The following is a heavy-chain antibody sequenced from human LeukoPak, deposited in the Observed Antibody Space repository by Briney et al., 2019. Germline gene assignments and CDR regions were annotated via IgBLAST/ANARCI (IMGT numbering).Heavy chain of an antibody. CDR1: GGTFSSYA. J-gene: IGHJ6*03. D-gene: IGHD7-27*01. Sequence: SVNVSCKASGGTFSSYAISWVRQAPGQGLEWMGGIIPIFGTANYAQKFQGRVTITADESTSTAYMELSSLRSEDTAVYYCARGSLWGACYYYMDVWGKGTTVTVSS. CDR2: IIPIFGTA. CDR3: ARGSLWGACYYYMDV. V-gene: IGHV1-69*01.